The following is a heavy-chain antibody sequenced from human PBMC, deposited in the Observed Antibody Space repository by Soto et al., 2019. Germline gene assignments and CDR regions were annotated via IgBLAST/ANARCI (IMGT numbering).Heavy chain of an antibody. J-gene: IGHJ6*02. CDR1: GYTFTGYY. CDR3: ARVYDSSGYYFGPLYYGMDV. CDR2: INPNSGGT. Sequence: ASVKVSCKASGYTFTGYYMHWVRQAPGQGLEWMGWINPNSGGTNYAQKFQGRVTMTRDTSISTAYMELSRLRSDDTAVYYCARVYDSSGYYFGPLYYGMDVWGQGTTVTVSS. V-gene: IGHV1-2*02. D-gene: IGHD3-22*01.